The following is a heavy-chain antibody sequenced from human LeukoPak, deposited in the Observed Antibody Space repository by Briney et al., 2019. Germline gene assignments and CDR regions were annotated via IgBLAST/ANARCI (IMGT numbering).Heavy chain of an antibody. J-gene: IGHJ6*02. CDR1: GFTFSSYA. Sequence: GGSLRLYCAGSGFTFSSYAMSWVRQAPGKGLEWVSTISGSGGAGTYYADPVKGRFTVSRDNSRNTLYLPMNSLRAEDTAVYYCVKDRGGSPFYGMDVWGQGTTVTVSS. V-gene: IGHV3-23*01. CDR3: VKDRGGSPFYGMDV. CDR2: ISGSGGAGT. D-gene: IGHD1-26*01.